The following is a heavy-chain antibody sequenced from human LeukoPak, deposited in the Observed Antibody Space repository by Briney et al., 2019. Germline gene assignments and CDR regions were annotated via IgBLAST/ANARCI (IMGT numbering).Heavy chain of an antibody. CDR3: ARLGVRFLEWLSDY. CDR1: GGSISSSSYY. CDR2: IYYSGST. J-gene: IGHJ4*02. D-gene: IGHD3-3*01. V-gene: IGHV4-39*01. Sequence: SETLSPTCTVSGGSISSSSYYWGWIRQPPGKGLEWIGSIYYSGSTYYNPSLKSRVTISVDTSKNQFSLKLSSVTAADTAVYYCARLGVRFLEWLSDYWGQGTLVTVSS.